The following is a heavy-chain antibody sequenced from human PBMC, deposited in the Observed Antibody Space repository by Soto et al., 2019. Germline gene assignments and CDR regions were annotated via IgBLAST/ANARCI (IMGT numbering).Heavy chain of an antibody. CDR2: ISAYNGNT. CDR3: ARDSPPPRE. CDR1: GYTFTSYG. Sequence: QVQLVQSGAEVKKPGASVKVSCKASGYTFTSYGISWVRQAPGQGLEWMGWISAYNGNTNYAQKLQGRVTMTTDTSPSTAYMEPRSLRTDDTALDFCARDSPPPREWGQGTLVTVSS. J-gene: IGHJ4*02. V-gene: IGHV1-18*01.